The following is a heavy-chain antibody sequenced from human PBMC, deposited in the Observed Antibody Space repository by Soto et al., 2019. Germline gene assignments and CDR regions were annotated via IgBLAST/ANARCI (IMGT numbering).Heavy chain of an antibody. CDR2: IIPIFGTA. CDR3: ARSRVKDYGDYVWYFDY. D-gene: IGHD4-17*01. J-gene: IGHJ4*02. Sequence: VQLVQSVAEVKKPGSSVKVSCKASGGTFSSYAISWVRQAPGQGLEWMGGIIPIFGTANYAQKFQGRVTITADESTSTAYMELSSLRSEDTAVYYCARSRVKDYGDYVWYFDYWGQGTLVTVSS. CDR1: GGTFSSYA. V-gene: IGHV1-69*01.